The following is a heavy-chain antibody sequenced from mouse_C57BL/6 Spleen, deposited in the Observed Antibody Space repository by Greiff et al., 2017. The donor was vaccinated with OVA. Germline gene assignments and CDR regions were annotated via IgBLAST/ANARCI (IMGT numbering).Heavy chain of an antibody. J-gene: IGHJ4*01. CDR1: GYTFTDYE. Sequence: QVQLQQSGAELVRPGASVTLSCKASGYTFTDYEMHWVKQTPVHGLEWIGAIDPETGGTAYNQKFKGKAILTADKSSSTAYMELRSLTSEDSAVYYCTNYGTPGNAMDYWGQGTSVTVSS. V-gene: IGHV1-15*01. D-gene: IGHD1-1*02. CDR3: TNYGTPGNAMDY. CDR2: IDPETGGT.